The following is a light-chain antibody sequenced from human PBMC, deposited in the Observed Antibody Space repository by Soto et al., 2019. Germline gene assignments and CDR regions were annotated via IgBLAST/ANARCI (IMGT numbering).Light chain of an antibody. CDR1: QDISNY. CDR2: DAS. CDR3: QQYDNLPPRT. J-gene: IGKJ1*01. V-gene: IGKV1-33*01. Sequence: DIQMTQSPSSLSASVGDRVTITCQASQDISNYLNWYQQKPGKAPKLLIYDASNLETGVPSRFSGGGSWTDFTFTISSLQPEDIATYYCQQYDNLPPRTFGQGTKVEIK.